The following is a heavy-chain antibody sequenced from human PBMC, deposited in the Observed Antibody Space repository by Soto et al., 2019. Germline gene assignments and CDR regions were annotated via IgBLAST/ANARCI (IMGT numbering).Heavy chain of an antibody. J-gene: IGHJ4*02. CDR1: GFPFNTYW. V-gene: IGHV3-30*03. CDR3: TGEVASGY. Sequence: GGSLRLSCAISGFPFNTYWVIWVRQAPGKGLEWVAVISRDGGTKYYADSVKGRFTISRDNSRNTLFLEMNSLRGDDMAVYYCTGEVASGYWGQGTLVTVPQ. D-gene: IGHD2-8*02. CDR2: ISRDGGTK.